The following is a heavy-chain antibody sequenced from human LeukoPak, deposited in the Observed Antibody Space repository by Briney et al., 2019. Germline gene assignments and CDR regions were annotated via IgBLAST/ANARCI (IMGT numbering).Heavy chain of an antibody. V-gene: IGHV5-51*01. CDR3: ARHSGSSVYNWFDP. Sequence: GESLKISCKGSEYTFTSYWIAWVRQMPGKGLEWMGIIYPGDSDTRYSPSFQGQVTISADKSISTAYLQWSSLKASDTARYYCARHSGSSVYNWFDPWGQGTLVTVSS. CDR1: EYTFTSYW. D-gene: IGHD6-6*01. CDR2: IYPGDSDT. J-gene: IGHJ5*02.